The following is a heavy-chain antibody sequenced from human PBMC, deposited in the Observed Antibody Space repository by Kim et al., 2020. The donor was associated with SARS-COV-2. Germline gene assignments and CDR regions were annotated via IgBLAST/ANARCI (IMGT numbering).Heavy chain of an antibody. Sequence: TNYNPSLKSRVTISVDTSKNQFSLKLSSVTAADTAVYYCARAPTAMGLDYWGQGTLVTVSS. CDR3: ARAPTAMGLDY. V-gene: IGHV4-34*01. D-gene: IGHD5-18*01. J-gene: IGHJ4*02. CDR2: T.